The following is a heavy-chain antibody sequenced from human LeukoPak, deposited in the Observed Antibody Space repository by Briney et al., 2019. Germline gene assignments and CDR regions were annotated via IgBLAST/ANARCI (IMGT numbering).Heavy chain of an antibody. CDR2: ISSSSSYI. Sequence: PGGSLRLSCAASGFTFSSYSMNWVRQAPGKGLEWVSSISSSSSYIYYADSLKGRFTISRDNGKNSVYLQMNSLRAEDTAVYFCARADSSSSRLDCWGQGTLVTVSS. J-gene: IGHJ4*02. CDR3: ARADSSSSRLDC. V-gene: IGHV3-21*01. CDR1: GFTFSSYS. D-gene: IGHD6-6*01.